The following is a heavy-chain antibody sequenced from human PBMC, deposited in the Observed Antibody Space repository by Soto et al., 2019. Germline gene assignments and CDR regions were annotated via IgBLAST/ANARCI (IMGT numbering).Heavy chain of an antibody. CDR3: ARGVYYFDISGYYDPSYYYYGMAV. J-gene: IGHJ6*02. D-gene: IGHD3-22*01. CDR1: GGTFSSYA. Sequence: SVKVSCKASGGTFSSYAISWVRQAPGQGLEWMGGIIPIFGTANYAQKFQGRVTITADESTSTAYMELSSLRSEDTAVYYCARGVYYFDISGYYDPSYYYYGMAVWGQGTTVTVSS. CDR2: IIPIFGTA. V-gene: IGHV1-69*13.